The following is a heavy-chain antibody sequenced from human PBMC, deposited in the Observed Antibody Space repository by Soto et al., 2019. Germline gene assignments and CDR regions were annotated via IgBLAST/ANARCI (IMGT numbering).Heavy chain of an antibody. CDR2: ISFDGSNK. V-gene: IGHV3-30*18. J-gene: IGHJ3*02. Sequence: GGSLRLSCAASGFTFTSYGIHWVRQAPGKGLEWVAVISFDGSNKDYADSVKGRFTISRDNSRNTLYLQMNSLRAEDTAVYYCAKDILGLAATASAFDIWGQGTMVTVSS. D-gene: IGHD6-19*01. CDR1: GFTFTSYG. CDR3: AKDILGLAATASAFDI.